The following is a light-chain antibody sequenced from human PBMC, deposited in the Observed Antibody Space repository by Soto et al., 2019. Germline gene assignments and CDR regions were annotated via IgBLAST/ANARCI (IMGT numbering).Light chain of an antibody. V-gene: IGKV3-20*01. Sequence: ETVLTQSPDTLSLSPGERATLSCRASQSLNTNYLAWYQQKPGQPPRHLIYGASNRATGIPDRFSGSGSGTDFSLTISRLETEDFAVYYCQQYGSSPPYTFGQGTKLKIK. J-gene: IGKJ2*01. CDR1: QSLNTNY. CDR2: GAS. CDR3: QQYGSSPPYT.